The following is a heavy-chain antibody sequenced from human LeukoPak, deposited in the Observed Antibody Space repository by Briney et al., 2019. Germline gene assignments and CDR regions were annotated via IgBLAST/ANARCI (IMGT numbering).Heavy chain of an antibody. V-gene: IGHV4-4*02. CDR2: IYHSGST. CDR1: GGSISSSHW. CDR3: ARGLGTFRDYVWGSYRYTNPHFDY. J-gene: IGHJ4*02. D-gene: IGHD3-16*02. Sequence: PSETLSLTCAVSGGSISSSHWWSWVRQPPGKGLEWIGEIYHSGSTNYNPSLKSRVTISVDTSKNQFSLKLSSVTAADTAVYYCARGLGTFRDYVWGSYRYTNPHFDYWGQGTLVTVSS.